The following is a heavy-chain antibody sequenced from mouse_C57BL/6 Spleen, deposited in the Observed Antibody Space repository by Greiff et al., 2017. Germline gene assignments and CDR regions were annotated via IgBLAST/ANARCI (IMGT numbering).Heavy chain of an antibody. CDR3: ARIDYYGAYYFDY. D-gene: IGHD1-1*01. CDR1: GYAFSSSW. Sequence: QVQLQQSGPELVKPGASVKISCKASGYAFSSSWMNWVKQRPGTGLEWIGRIYPGDGDTNYNGKFKGKATLTADKSSSTAYMELSSLTSEDSAVYFCARIDYYGAYYFDYWGQGTTLTVSS. V-gene: IGHV1-82*01. CDR2: IYPGDGDT. J-gene: IGHJ2*01.